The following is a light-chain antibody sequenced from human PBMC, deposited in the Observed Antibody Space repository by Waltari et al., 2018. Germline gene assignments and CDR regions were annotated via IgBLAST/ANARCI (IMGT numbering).Light chain of an antibody. Sequence: EIVLTQSPGTLSLSPGERATLSCRASQSVSSSYLAWYQQKPVQAPRLLSYGASSRATGIPDRFSGSGSGTDFTLTISRLEPEDFAVYYCQQYGSSPLTFGGGTKVEIK. CDR3: QQYGSSPLT. J-gene: IGKJ4*01. V-gene: IGKV3-20*01. CDR1: QSVSSSY. CDR2: GAS.